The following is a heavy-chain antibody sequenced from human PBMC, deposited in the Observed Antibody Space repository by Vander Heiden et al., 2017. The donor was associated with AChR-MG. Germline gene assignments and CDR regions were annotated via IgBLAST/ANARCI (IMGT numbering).Heavy chain of an antibody. V-gene: IGHV3-9*01. Sequence: EVQLVESGGGLVQPGRSLRLSCAASGFTFDDYAMHWVRQAPGKGLEWGSGISWNSGSIGYADSVKGRFTISRDNAKNSLYLQMNSLRAEDTALYYCAKGGSSSWYAIYYYYGMDVWGQGTTVTVSS. D-gene: IGHD6-13*01. J-gene: IGHJ6*02. CDR1: GFTFDDYA. CDR3: AKGGSSSWYAIYYYYGMDV. CDR2: ISWNSGSI.